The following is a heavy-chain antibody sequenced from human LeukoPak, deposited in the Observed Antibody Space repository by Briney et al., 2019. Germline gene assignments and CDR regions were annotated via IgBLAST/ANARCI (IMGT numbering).Heavy chain of an antibody. J-gene: IGHJ6*02. Sequence: ASVKFSCKASGGTFSSYAISWVRQAPGHGLEWFGRIIPILCIANYAQKFQGRVTITADKSTSTAYMELGSLRSEDTAVYYCARKYCSSTSCSQNYYYYYGMDVWGQGTTVTVSS. CDR2: IIPILCIA. CDR1: GGTFSSYA. V-gene: IGHV1-69*04. D-gene: IGHD2-2*01. CDR3: ARKYCSSTSCSQNYYYYYGMDV.